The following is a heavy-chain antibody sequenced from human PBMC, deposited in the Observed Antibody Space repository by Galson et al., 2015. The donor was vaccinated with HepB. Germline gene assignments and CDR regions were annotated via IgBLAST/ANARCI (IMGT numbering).Heavy chain of an antibody. D-gene: IGHD5-18*01. CDR2: ISSSSSTI. Sequence: SLRLSCAASGFTFSSYSMNWVRQAPGKGLEWVSYISSSSSTIYYADSVKGRFTISRDNAKNSLYLQMNSLRAEDTAVYYCARGDPWIQLWYPQPFDYWGQGTLVTVSS. CDR1: GFTFSSYS. CDR3: ARGDPWIQLWYPQPFDY. V-gene: IGHV3-48*01. J-gene: IGHJ4*02.